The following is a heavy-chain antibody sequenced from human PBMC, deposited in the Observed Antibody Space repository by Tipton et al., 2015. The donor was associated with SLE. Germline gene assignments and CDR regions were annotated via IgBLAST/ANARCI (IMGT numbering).Heavy chain of an antibody. CDR3: TTLDYGGSSRGDAFDI. CDR2: IKSKTDGGTT. J-gene: IGHJ3*02. Sequence: SLRLSCAASGFTFSNAWMSWVRQAPGKGLEWVGRIKSKTDGGTTDYAAPVKGRFTISRDDSKNTLYPQMNSLKTEDTAVYYCTTLDYGGSSRGDAFDIWGQGTMVTVSS. D-gene: IGHD4-23*01. CDR1: GFTFSNAW. V-gene: IGHV3-15*01.